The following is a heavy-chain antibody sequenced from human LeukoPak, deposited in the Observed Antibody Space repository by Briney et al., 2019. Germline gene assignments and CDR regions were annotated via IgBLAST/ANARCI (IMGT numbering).Heavy chain of an antibody. CDR2: ISAYNGNT. CDR3: ARGLPTVTPYYFDY. V-gene: IGHV1-18*01. J-gene: IGHJ4*02. Sequence: ASMKVSCKASGYTFTSYGISWVRQAPGQGLEWMGWISAYNGNTNYAQKLQGRVTMTTDTSTSTAYMELRSLRSDDTAVYYCARGLPTVTPYYFDYWGQGTLVTVSS. D-gene: IGHD4-17*01. CDR1: GYTFTSYG.